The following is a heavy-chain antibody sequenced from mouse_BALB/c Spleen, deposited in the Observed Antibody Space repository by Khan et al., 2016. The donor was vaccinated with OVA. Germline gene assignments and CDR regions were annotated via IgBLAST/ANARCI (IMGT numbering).Heavy chain of an antibody. Sequence: EVELVESGGGLVKPGGSLKLSCAASGFTFSNYDMSWVRQTPEKRLEWVASISSGGNNYYPESVKGRLTIPRDNTRKILYHHMSSLRSADTAMYYSSIGPYYGSSPGYFDYWGQGTTLTVSS. CDR3: SIGPYYGSSPGYFDY. V-gene: IGHV5-6-5*01. D-gene: IGHD1-1*01. CDR1: GFTFSNYD. J-gene: IGHJ2*01. CDR2: ISSGGNN.